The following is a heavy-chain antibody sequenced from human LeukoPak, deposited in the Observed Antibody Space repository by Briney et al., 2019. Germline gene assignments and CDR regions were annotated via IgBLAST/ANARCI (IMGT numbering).Heavy chain of an antibody. CDR3: ASSPRGYDYGYKWFDP. Sequence: PSETLSLTCTVSGCSIGSYYWSWIRQHPEKGLEWIGYIYDSGSTYYNPSLKSRITTSVDTSKNQFSLKLSSVTAADTAVYYCASSPRGYDYGYKWFDPWGQGTLVTVSS. CDR2: IYDSGST. V-gene: IGHV4-59*06. J-gene: IGHJ5*02. D-gene: IGHD5-18*01. CDR1: GCSIGSYY.